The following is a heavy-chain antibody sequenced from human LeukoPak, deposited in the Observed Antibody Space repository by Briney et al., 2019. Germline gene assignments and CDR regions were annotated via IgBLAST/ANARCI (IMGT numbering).Heavy chain of an antibody. CDR3: AKNGGPYDSSGYYYYYFDY. CDR2: ISGSGGST. D-gene: IGHD3-22*01. V-gene: IGHV3-23*01. CDR1: GFTFSNAW. Sequence: GGSLRLSCAASGFTFSNAWMSWVRQAPGKGLEWVSAISGSGGSTYYADSVKGRFTISRDNSKNTLYLQMNSLRAEDTAVYYCAKNGGPYDSSGYYYYYFDYWGQGTLVTVSS. J-gene: IGHJ4*02.